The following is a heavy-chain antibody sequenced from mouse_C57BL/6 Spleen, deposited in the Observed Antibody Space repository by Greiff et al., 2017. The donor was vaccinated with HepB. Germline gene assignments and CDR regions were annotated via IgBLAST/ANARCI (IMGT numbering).Heavy chain of an antibody. Sequence: QVQLQQSGPELAKPGASVKLSCKASGYTFTSYDINWVKQRPGQGLEWIGWIYPRDGSTKYNEKFKGKATLTVDTSSSTAYMELHSLTSEDSAVYFCARSRAFYYYGSSWYFDVWGTGTTVTVSS. CDR2: IYPRDGST. CDR3: ARSRAFYYYGSSWYFDV. CDR1: GYTFTSYD. D-gene: IGHD1-1*01. J-gene: IGHJ1*03. V-gene: IGHV1-85*01.